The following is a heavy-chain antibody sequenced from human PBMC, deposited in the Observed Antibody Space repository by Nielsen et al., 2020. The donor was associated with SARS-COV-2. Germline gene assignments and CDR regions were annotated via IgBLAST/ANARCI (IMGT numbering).Heavy chain of an antibody. CDR2: IYFGGST. V-gene: IGHV4-31*03. J-gene: IGHJ3*01. CDR1: GGSIRSGGYY. CDR3: ARDQLPHFCDGSGYSPGAFDV. D-gene: IGHD3-22*01. Sequence: SETLSLTCTVSGGSIRSGGYYWSWIRQRPGKGLEWIGYIYFGGSTHYNPSLTGRVTISADTSELSLYLSSVTAADTAVYYCARDQLPHFCDGSGYSPGAFDVWGQGALVIVSS.